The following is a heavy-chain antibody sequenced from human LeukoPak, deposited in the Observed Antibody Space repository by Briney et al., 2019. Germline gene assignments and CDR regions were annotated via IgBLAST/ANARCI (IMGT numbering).Heavy chain of an antibody. J-gene: IGHJ4*02. Sequence: GGSLRLSCAASGFTFGSSWMHWVRRAPGKGLDWVSRINSDGSSIAYADSVKGRFTISRDNSKNTLYLQMSSLRVEDTAIYYCAKDREVAVTGDLGYWGQGSLVTVSA. CDR3: AKDREVAVTGDLGY. D-gene: IGHD3-10*01. CDR1: GFTFGSSW. V-gene: IGHV3-74*01. CDR2: INSDGSSI.